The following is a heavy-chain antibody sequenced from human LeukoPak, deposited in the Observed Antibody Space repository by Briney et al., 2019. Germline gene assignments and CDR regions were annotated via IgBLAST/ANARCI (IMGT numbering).Heavy chain of an antibody. V-gene: IGHV4-59*01. CDR1: GDSISTYY. J-gene: IGHJ6*04. CDR3: ARAGCSGGSCYSPSAYGMDV. CDR2: IYYSGST. Sequence: SETLSLTCTVSGDSISTYYWSWIRQPPGKGLEWIGYIYYSGSTNYNPSLKSRVTISVDTSKNQFSLKLGSVTAADTAVCYCARAGCSGGSCYSPSAYGMDVWGKGTTVTVSS. D-gene: IGHD2-15*01.